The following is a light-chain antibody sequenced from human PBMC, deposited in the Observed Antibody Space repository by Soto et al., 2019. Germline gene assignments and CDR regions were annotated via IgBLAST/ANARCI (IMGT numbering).Light chain of an antibody. CDR3: QQYGSSPSPT. V-gene: IGKV3-20*01. J-gene: IGKJ1*01. CDR2: GAS. CDR1: QSVSSSY. Sequence: EIVLTQSPGTLSLSPGERATLACRARQSVSSSYLAWYEQKPGQAPRLLIYGASSRATGIPDRFSGSGSGTDFTLTISRLEPEDFAVYYCQQYGSSPSPTFGQGTKV.